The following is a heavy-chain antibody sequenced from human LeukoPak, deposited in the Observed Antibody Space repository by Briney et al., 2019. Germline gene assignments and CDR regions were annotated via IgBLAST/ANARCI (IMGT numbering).Heavy chain of an antibody. CDR2: SYYSGST. CDR1: GGSISSYY. Sequence: SETLSLTCTVSGGSISSYYWSWIRQPPGRGLEWIGYSYYSGSTNYNPSLKSRVTISVDTSKNQFSLKLSSVTAAATAVYYCARRPIPYCSGGSCFHWFDPWGQGTLVTVSS. V-gene: IGHV4-59*01. J-gene: IGHJ5*02. CDR3: ARRPIPYCSGGSCFHWFDP. D-gene: IGHD2-15*01.